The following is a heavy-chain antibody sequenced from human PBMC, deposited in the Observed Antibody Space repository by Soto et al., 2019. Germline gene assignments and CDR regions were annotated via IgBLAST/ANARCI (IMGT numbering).Heavy chain of an antibody. D-gene: IGHD6-13*01. J-gene: IGHJ1*01. CDR2: VHHSGTT. CDR1: GGSVNTGYW. Sequence: SETLSLTCAVSGGSVNTGYWWSWVRQPPGKGLEWIGEVHHSGTTNYIQSLTSRLTMSVDKSGNQVSLELRSEDTAVYYCARDVPIPAANANRIAAAGWAYFQHWGQGTLVTVSS. V-gene: IGHV4-4*02. CDR3: ARDVPIPAANANRIAAAGWAYFQH.